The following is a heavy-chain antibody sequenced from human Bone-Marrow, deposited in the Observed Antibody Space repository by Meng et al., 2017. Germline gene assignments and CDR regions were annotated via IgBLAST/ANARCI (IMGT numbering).Heavy chain of an antibody. D-gene: IGHD1-26*01. Sequence: ASVKVSCKASGYTFTSYYMHWVRQAPGQRLEWMGWINPSNGNTKYTQKFQGRVPITRDTSTSTAYMELSSLRSDDTAVYYCASAGMVGATSGGFDYWGQGTLVTVSS. V-gene: IGHV1-3*01. J-gene: IGHJ4*02. CDR1: GYTFTSYY. CDR3: ASAGMVGATSGGFDY. CDR2: INPSNGNT.